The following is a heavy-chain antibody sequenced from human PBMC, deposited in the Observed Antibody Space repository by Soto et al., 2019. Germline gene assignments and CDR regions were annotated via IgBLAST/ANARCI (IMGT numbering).Heavy chain of an antibody. D-gene: IGHD2-21*02. CDR1: GDTFSSYT. Sequence: QVQLVQSGPEVKKPGSSVRISCRSGGDTFSSYTVSWVRQTPGQGLEWMGRIIPFLVVTNYSRKFKGRMTITADKSKTTSHMELSSLKSEDTDRYYCARRRYCGVDCYTPYYYGMEVWGQGTSVIFSS. J-gene: IGHJ6*02. V-gene: IGHV1-69*02. CDR2: IIPFLVVT. CDR3: ARRRYCGVDCYTPYYYGMEV.